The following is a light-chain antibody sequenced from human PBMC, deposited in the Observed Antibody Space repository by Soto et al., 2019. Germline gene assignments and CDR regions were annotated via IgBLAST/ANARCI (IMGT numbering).Light chain of an antibody. J-gene: IGKJ1*01. CDR3: QQLNSYPRT. CDR2: AAS. CDR1: QGISSY. V-gene: IGKV1-9*01. Sequence: DIQLTQSPSFLSASVGDRVTITCRASQGISSYLAWYQQKPGKAPKLRIYAASTLQSGVPSRFSGSGSGTEFTLTISSLQPEDFATYYCQQLNSYPRTFGQGTKVDIK.